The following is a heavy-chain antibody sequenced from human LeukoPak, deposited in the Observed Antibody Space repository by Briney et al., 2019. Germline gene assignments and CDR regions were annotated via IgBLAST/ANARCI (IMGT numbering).Heavy chain of an antibody. CDR1: GYSISSGYY. V-gene: IGHV4-38-2*02. CDR3: ARKSINYYDSPLGGFDY. J-gene: IGHJ4*02. CDR2: IYHSGST. D-gene: IGHD3-22*01. Sequence: PSETLSLTCTVSGYSISSGYYWGWIRQPPGKGLEWIGSIYHSGSTYYNPSLESRVTISIDTSKNQFSLKLSSVTAADTAVYYCARKSINYYDSPLGGFDYWGQGTLVTVSS.